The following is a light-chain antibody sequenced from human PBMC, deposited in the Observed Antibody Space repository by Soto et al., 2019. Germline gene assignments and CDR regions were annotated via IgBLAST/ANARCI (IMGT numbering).Light chain of an antibody. CDR1: SSDIGYYNY. J-gene: IGLJ1*01. CDR3: SSYAGSNNFDV. CDR2: EVN. Sequence: QSALTQPPSASGSPGQSVTISCTGTSSDIGYYNYVSWYQQYPGKAPKLMIYEVNKRPSGVPDRFSGSKSGNTASLTVSGXQXXDXADYYCSSYAGSNNFDVFGTGTKVTVL. V-gene: IGLV2-8*01.